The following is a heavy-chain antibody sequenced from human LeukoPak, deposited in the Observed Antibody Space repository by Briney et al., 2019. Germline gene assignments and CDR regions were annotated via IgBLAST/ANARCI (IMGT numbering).Heavy chain of an antibody. CDR2: IYYSGST. V-gene: IGHV4-39*01. CDR3: ARRWYYDSSGYLFRQRYYFGY. D-gene: IGHD3-22*01. J-gene: IGHJ4*02. CDR1: GGSISSSSYY. Sequence: SETLSLTCTVSGGSISSSSYYWGWIRQPPGKGLEWIGSIYYSGSTYYNPSLKSRVTISVDTSKNQFSQKLSSVTAAETSVDYCARRWYYDSSGYLFRQRYYFGYWGQGTLVTVSS.